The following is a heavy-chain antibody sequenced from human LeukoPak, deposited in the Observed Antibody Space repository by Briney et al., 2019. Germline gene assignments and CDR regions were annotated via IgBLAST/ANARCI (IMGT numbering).Heavy chain of an antibody. CDR3: AGEQYSGSYYE. CDR2: INTDGRTI. CDR1: GFTFSRYW. J-gene: IGHJ4*02. Sequence: GGSLRLSCAASGFTFSRYWMHWVRQAPGKGLVWVSRINTDGRTITYADSVKGRFTISRDNAKNSLYLQMNSLRAEDTAVYYCAGEQYSGSYYEWGQGTLVTVSS. D-gene: IGHD1-26*01. V-gene: IGHV3-74*01.